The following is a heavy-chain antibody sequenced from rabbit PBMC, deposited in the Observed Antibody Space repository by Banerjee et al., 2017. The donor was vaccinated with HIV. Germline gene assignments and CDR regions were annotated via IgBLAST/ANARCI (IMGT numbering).Heavy chain of an antibody. Sequence: QEQLEEAGGDLVKPEGSLTLTCTASGFSFSNGYVRCWVQQAPGKGLEWIACVYTGSSGSTDYASWAKGRFTISKTSSTTVTLQMTSLTAADTATYFCARVDSSGWGDFNLWGPGTLVTVS. CDR1: GFSFSNGYV. J-gene: IGHJ4*01. CDR2: VYTGSSGST. D-gene: IGHD4-1*01. V-gene: IGHV1S45*01. CDR3: ARVDSSGWGDFNL.